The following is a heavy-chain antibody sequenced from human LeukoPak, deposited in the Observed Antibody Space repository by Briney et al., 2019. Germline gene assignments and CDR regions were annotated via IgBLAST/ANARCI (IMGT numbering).Heavy chain of an antibody. J-gene: IGHJ4*02. Sequence: PSETLSLTCSVSGGSITKNGYYWGWIRQSPETGLEWIGSMHYSGSTYYNPSLKSRVTISVDTSKNQFSLKLSSVTAADTAVYYCARQGRDSGFEDPYYFDYWGQGTLVTVSS. CDR1: GGSITKNGYY. CDR3: ARQGRDSGFEDPYYFDY. V-gene: IGHV4-39*01. CDR2: MHYSGST. D-gene: IGHD5-12*01.